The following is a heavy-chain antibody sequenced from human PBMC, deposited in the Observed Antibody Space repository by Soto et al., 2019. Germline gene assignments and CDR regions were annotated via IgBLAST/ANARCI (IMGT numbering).Heavy chain of an antibody. CDR3: ARHVRVAGTRGFDY. J-gene: IGHJ4*02. D-gene: IGHD6-19*01. CDR1: GTSISSNFW. CDR2: AHPSGTT. Sequence: QVQLQESGPGLVKPSGTLSLTCAVSGTSISSNFWWSWVRQPPGKGLEWIGEAHPSGTTNYNPSLESRVTISVDKSNNQLSLNLNSLTAADTAVFFCARHVRVAGTRGFDYWGQGVLVAVSS. V-gene: IGHV4-4*02.